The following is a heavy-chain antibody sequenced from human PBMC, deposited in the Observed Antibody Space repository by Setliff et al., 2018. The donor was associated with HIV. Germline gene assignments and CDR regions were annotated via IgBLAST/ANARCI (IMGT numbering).Heavy chain of an antibody. CDR2: MNPTSGNT. Sequence: GASVKVSCKASGYSFTNLGLNWVRQAPGQGLEWMGWMNPTSGNTDYTQKFQGRVTMTRDTSISTAYMELRRVRSDDTAVYFCARGRTYDSSIYFGNWFDPWGQGTLVTVSS. D-gene: IGHD3-22*01. V-gene: IGHV1-8*02. CDR3: ARGRTYDSSIYFGNWFDP. CDR1: GYSFTNLG. J-gene: IGHJ5*02.